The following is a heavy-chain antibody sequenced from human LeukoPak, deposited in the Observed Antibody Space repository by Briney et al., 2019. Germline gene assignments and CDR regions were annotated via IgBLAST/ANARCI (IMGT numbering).Heavy chain of an antibody. CDR2: ISYDGSNK. CDR1: GFTFSSYS. Sequence: GGSLRLSCAASGFTFSSYSMNWVRQAPGKGLEWVAVISYDGSNKYYADSVKGRFTISRDNSKNTLYLQMNSLRAEDTAVYYCARESGGSYYAFDYWGQGTLVTVSS. D-gene: IGHD1-26*01. CDR3: ARESGGSYYAFDY. J-gene: IGHJ4*02. V-gene: IGHV3-30*03.